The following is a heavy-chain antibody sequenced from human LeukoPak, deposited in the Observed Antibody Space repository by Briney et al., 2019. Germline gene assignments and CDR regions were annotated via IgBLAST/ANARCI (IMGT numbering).Heavy chain of an antibody. J-gene: IGHJ3*02. Sequence: GGSLRLSCAASGFTFSSYWMSWVRQAPGKGLEWVANIKQDGSEKYYVDSVKGRFTISRDNAKNSLYLQMNSLRAEDTAVYYCASGTGYSSGWYDDAFDIWGQGTMVTVSS. CDR1: GFTFSSYW. CDR3: ASGTGYSSGWYDDAFDI. CDR2: IKQDGSEK. V-gene: IGHV3-7*01. D-gene: IGHD6-19*01.